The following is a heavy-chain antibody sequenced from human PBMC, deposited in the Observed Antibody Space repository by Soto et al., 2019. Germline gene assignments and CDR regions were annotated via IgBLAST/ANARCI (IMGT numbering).Heavy chain of an antibody. V-gene: IGHV4-59*01. D-gene: IGHD2-15*01. CDR1: GGSISSYY. CDR2: IYYSGST. J-gene: IGHJ5*02. Sequence: KSSETLSLTCTVSGGSISSYYWSWIRQPPGKGREWIGYIYYSGSTNYNPSLKSRVTISVDTSKNQFSLKLSSVTAADTAVYYCARARLVRKMVVAATPDWWFDPWGQGTLVTVSS. CDR3: ARARLVRKMVVAATPDWWFDP.